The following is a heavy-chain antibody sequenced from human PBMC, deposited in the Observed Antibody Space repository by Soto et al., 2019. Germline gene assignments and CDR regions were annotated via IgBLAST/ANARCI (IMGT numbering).Heavy chain of an antibody. V-gene: IGHV4-31*03. J-gene: IGHJ4*02. CDR1: GGSISRGGYY. CDR2: IYYSGST. Sequence: QVQLQESGPGLVKPSQTLSLTCTVSGGSISRGGYYWSWIRQHPGKALEGIGYIYYSGSTYYNPSLKSRVTIAVDTSKNQFPLNLSSVTAADTAVYYCARGPGTMAKIDYWGQGTLVTVSS. CDR3: ARGPGTMAKIDY. D-gene: IGHD3-10*01.